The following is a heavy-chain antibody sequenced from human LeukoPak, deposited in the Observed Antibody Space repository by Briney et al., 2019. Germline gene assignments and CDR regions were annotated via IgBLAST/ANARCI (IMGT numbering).Heavy chain of an antibody. Sequence: GGSLRLSCAASGFTFNKNAMTWVRQAPGRGLEWVSTVGIIESDSYYADSVKGRSTIFRDNSKNTLYLHMNSLKAEDTAVYYCAKGRCSGPGCDSFDYWGQGALVTVSS. J-gene: IGHJ4*02. CDR2: VGIIESDS. V-gene: IGHV3-23*01. CDR1: GFTFNKNA. D-gene: IGHD5-12*01. CDR3: AKGRCSGPGCDSFDY.